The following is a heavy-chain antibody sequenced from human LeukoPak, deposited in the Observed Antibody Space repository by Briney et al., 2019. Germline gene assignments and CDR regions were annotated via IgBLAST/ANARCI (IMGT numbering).Heavy chain of an antibody. CDR3: ARDNADYTAMVYFDY. D-gene: IGHD5-18*01. CDR2: INTNTGNP. Sequence: WASVKVSCKASGGTFSSYAMNWVRQAPGQGLEWMGWINTNTGNPTYAQGFTGRFVFSLDTSVSTAYLQISSLKAEDTAVYYCARDNADYTAMVYFDYWGQGTLVTVSS. V-gene: IGHV7-4-1*02. J-gene: IGHJ4*02. CDR1: GGTFSSYA.